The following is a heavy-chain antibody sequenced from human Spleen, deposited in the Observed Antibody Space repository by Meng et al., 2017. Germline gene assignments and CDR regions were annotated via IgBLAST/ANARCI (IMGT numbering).Heavy chain of an antibody. D-gene: IGHD2-2*01. CDR1: GGSISSSSYY. V-gene: IGHV4-39*06. CDR3: ARDQLGYCSSASCYAALKGHYYYDGMDV. J-gene: IGHJ6*02. Sequence: SETLSLTCTVSGGSISSSSYYWGWIRQPPGKGLEWIGSTYYSGSTYYNSSLKSRVTISVDTSKNQFTLKLSSVTAADTAMYYCARDQLGYCSSASCYAALKGHYYYDGMDVWGQGTTVTVSS. CDR2: TYYSGST.